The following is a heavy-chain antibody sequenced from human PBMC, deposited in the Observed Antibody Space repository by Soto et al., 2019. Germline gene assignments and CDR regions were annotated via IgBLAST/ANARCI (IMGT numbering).Heavy chain of an antibody. V-gene: IGHV3-30*18. CDR2: ISYDGSNK. CDR1: GFTFSSYG. Sequence: PGGSLRLSCAASGFTFSSYGMRWVRQAPGKGLEWVAVISYDGSNKYYADSVKGRFTISRDNSKNTLYLQMNSLRAEDTAVYCCAKDGVLRFLEWLFPSYGMDVWGQGTTVTVSS. CDR3: AKDGVLRFLEWLFPSYGMDV. J-gene: IGHJ6*02. D-gene: IGHD3-3*01.